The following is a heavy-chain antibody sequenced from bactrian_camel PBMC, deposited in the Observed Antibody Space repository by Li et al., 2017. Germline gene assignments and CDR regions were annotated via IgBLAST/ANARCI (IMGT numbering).Heavy chain of an antibody. CDR2: IDGGGGST. Sequence: QLVESGGGLVQPGGSLRLSCAASGFTFSSYYMSWVRQAPGKGLEWVSAIDGGGGSTYYSNSAKGRFTISLDAAKNTVYLQMNSLKSEDTALYFCATARSGGSWTNDFGYWGHGTQVTVS. D-gene: IGHD2*01. V-gene: IGHV3S40*01. CDR1: GFTFSSYY. J-gene: IGHJ6*01. CDR3: ATARSGGSWTNDFGY.